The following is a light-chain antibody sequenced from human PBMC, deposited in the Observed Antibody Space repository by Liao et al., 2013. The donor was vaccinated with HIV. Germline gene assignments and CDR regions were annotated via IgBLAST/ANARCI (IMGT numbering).Light chain of an antibody. CDR2: SDT. CDR3: QVWDTSSDSYV. J-gene: IGLJ1*01. V-gene: IGLV3-12*02. Sequence: SYELTQPHSVSAATAQMARITCGENNIGGKAVHWYQQKPGQDPVVVIHSDTNRPSGIPERFSGSKSGNTATLTITRVEAGDEADYFCQVWDTSSDSYVFGPGTKVTV. CDR1: NIGGKA.